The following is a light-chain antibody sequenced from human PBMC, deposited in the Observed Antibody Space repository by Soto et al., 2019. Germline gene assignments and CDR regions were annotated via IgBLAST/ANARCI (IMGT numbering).Light chain of an antibody. J-gene: IGKJ1*01. CDR1: QSVLYSADGNNY. CDR2: WAS. V-gene: IGKV4-1*01. Sequence: DIVMSQSPDSLAVSLGDRATINCKSSQSVLYSADGNNYLAWYQQKPGQPPKLLIYWASNRESGVPDRFSGSGSETDFTLTISSLQAEDVAVYYCHQYYSTPWTFGQGTKVEIK. CDR3: HQYYSTPWT.